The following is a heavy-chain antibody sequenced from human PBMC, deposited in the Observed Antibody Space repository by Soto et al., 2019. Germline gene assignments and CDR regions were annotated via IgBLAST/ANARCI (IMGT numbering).Heavy chain of an antibody. J-gene: IGHJ4*02. Sequence: GGSLRLACAASVYSFGKFYVSWIRQSPGKGLEWIAYINHRGNTTYYADSVRGRFTISRDNANNMLFLQMDSLRAEDTAVYYCARDRGLCTRGACYSHWGQGTLVTVSS. CDR3: ARDRGLCTRGACYSH. CDR1: VYSFGKFY. V-gene: IGHV3-11*01. CDR2: INHRGNTT. D-gene: IGHD2-8*02.